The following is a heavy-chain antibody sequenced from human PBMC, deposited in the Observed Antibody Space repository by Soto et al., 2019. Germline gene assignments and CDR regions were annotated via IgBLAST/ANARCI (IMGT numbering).Heavy chain of an antibody. V-gene: IGHV1-69*13. J-gene: IGHJ5*02. D-gene: IGHD1-1*01. Sequence: GASVKVSCKASGGTFSSYAISWVRQAPGQGLEWMGGIIPIFGTANYAQKFQGRVTITADESTSTAYMELSNLRSEDTAVYYCAEGPTSGWLQLNWFDPWGQGTLVTVSS. CDR2: IIPIFGTA. CDR3: AEGPTSGWLQLNWFDP. CDR1: GGTFSSYA.